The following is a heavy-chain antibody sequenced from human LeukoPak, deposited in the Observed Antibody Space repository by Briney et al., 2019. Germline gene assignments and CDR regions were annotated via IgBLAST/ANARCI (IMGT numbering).Heavy chain of an antibody. CDR3: ATDLKPDGKWDIDY. CDR2: ILGGGRET. J-gene: IGHJ4*02. D-gene: IGHD1-26*01. CDR1: GFTFSGFS. V-gene: IGHV3-23*01. Sequence: GESLRLSCAASGFTFSGFSMTWVRQVPGKGLEWVSGILGGGRETFYADSVKGRFTISRDDSKNTLYLQMRSLRPDDTAVYYCATDLKPDGKWDIDYWGQGTPVTVSS.